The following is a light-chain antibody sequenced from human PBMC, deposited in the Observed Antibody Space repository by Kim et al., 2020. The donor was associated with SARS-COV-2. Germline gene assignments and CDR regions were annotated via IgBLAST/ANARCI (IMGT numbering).Light chain of an antibody. CDR2: DNN. J-gene: IGLJ1*01. V-gene: IGLV1-51*01. CDR1: SSNIGNNY. Sequence: QSVLTQPPSVSAAPGQKVTISCSGSSSNIGNNYVSWYQQLPGTAPKLLIYDNNKRPSGIPDRFSGSKSGTSATLGITGLQTGDEADYYCGTWDSSLSAYVVGTEPKVTVL. CDR3: GTWDSSLSAYV.